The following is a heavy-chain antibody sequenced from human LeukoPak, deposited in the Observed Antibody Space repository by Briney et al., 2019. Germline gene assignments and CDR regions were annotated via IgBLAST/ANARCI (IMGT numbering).Heavy chain of an antibody. Sequence: PSETLSLTCTVSGGSISSYYWSWIRQPPGKGLEWIGEINHSGSTNYNPSLKSRVTISVDTSKNQFSLKLSSVTAADTAVYYCASMYDSSGYYKYWGQGTLVTVSS. D-gene: IGHD3-22*01. CDR2: INHSGST. CDR1: GGSISSYY. CDR3: ASMYDSSGYYKY. V-gene: IGHV4-34*01. J-gene: IGHJ4*02.